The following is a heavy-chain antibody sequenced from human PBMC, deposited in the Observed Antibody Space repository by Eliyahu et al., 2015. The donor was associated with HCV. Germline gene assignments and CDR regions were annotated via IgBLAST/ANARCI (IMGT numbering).Heavy chain of an antibody. CDR2: VYYSGST. J-gene: IGHJ4*02. Sequence: QLQLQESGPGLVKPSETLSLTCTVSGGSISSSSYYWGWIRQPPGKGLEWIGSVYYSGSTNYSPSLKSRVTTSVDTWKNQFFLQLNSVTAADTAVYYCARVSWVVVIVAIGMGAIDYWGQGILVTVSS. CDR1: GGSISSSSYY. CDR3: ARVSWVVVIVAIGMGAIDY. V-gene: IGHV4-39*07. D-gene: IGHD3-22*01.